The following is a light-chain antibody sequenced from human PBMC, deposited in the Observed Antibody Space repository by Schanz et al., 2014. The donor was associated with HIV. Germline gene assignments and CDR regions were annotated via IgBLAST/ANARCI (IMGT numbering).Light chain of an antibody. CDR3: GSYSSGDSHWV. J-gene: IGLJ3*02. CDR1: SSDVGGYQY. V-gene: IGLV2-14*01. Sequence: QSALTQPASVSGSPGQSITISCTGTSSDVGGYQYVSWYQQYPGKAPKLIIFDVDNRPSGVSWRFSASKSGNTASLTISGLQAEDEADYYCGSYSSGDSHWVFGGGTKLTVL. CDR2: DVD.